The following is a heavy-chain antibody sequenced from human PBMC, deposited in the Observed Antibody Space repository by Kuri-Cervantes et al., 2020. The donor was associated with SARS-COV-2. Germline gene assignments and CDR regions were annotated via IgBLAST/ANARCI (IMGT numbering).Heavy chain of an antibody. CDR1: GGSFSGYY. V-gene: IGHV4-34*01. J-gene: IGHJ3*01. D-gene: IGHD1-26*01. CDR3: ARKWRGSYAFDV. Sequence: GSLRLSCAVYGGSFSGYYWSWIRQPPGRGLEWIGEINHSGSTSYNPSLESRVTMSVDTSRNQFSLKLSSVTAADTAVYYCARKWRGSYAFDVWGQGKLVTVSS. CDR2: INHSGST.